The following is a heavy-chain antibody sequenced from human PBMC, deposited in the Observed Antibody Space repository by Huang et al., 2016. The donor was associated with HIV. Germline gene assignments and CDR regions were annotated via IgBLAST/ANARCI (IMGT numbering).Heavy chain of an antibody. CDR2: INRGNGDT. J-gene: IGHJ4*02. Sequence: QVQLVQSGAEVKKPGTSVKVSCKTSGYTFSSHALHWLRQAPGQRPEWMGWINRGNGDTKYSQKFPGIVTITSDTSANIGYMELNSLLSEDTAVYYCARDPLDIRRHFDFWGQGSLVTVSS. D-gene: IGHD3-3*01. CDR1: GYTFSSHA. CDR3: ARDPLDIRRHFDF. V-gene: IGHV1-3*01.